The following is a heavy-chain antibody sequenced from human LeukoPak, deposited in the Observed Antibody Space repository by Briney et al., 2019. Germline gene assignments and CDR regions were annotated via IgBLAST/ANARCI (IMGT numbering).Heavy chain of an antibody. Sequence: GGSLRLSCAASGFTFSSYAMSWVRQAPGKGLEWVSAISGSGGSTYYADSVKGRFTISRDNSKNTLYLQMNSLGAEDTAVYYCAKDLMSSSAPFDYWGQGTLVTVSS. CDR2: ISGSGGST. CDR1: GFTFSSYA. J-gene: IGHJ4*02. D-gene: IGHD6-6*01. V-gene: IGHV3-23*01. CDR3: AKDLMSSSAPFDY.